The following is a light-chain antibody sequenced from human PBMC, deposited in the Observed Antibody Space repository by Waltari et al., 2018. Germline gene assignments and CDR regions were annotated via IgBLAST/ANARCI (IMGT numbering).Light chain of an antibody. V-gene: IGLV3-21*02. CDR3: QVWDSVTDHLV. Sequence: YVLTQPPSVSVAPGQTARIICEGDWLGRKNVHWYRQKSGQAPVLVVYYKDVRPSGVPGRFSASNSGDTATLTIGRAEAGDEADYYCQVWDSVTDHLVFGGGTKVTVL. J-gene: IGLJ2*01. CDR2: YKD. CDR1: WLGRKN.